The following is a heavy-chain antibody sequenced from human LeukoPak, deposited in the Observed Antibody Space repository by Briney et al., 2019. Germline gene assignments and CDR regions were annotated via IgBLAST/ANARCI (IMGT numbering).Heavy chain of an antibody. Sequence: ASVKVSCKASGYTFTGYYMHWVRQAPGQGLEWMGWINPNSGGTNYAQKFQGRVTMTRDTSISTAYMELSRLRSDDTAVYYCARDLALWYTCPSNDAFDIWGQGTMVTVSS. V-gene: IGHV1-2*02. J-gene: IGHJ3*02. CDR3: ARDLALWYTCPSNDAFDI. D-gene: IGHD2-8*01. CDR2: INPNSGGT. CDR1: GYTFTGYY.